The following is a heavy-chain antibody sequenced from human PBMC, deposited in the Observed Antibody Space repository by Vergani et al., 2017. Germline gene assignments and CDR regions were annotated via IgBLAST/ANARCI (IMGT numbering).Heavy chain of an antibody. J-gene: IGHJ4*02. Sequence: QVQLVESGGGVVQPGRSLRLSCAASGFTFSSYGMHWVRQAPGKGLEWVAVISYDGSNKYYADSVKGRFTISRDNSKNTLYLQMNSLRAEDTAVYYCAKDLGGSRSPWGNYWGQGTLVTVSS. CDR2: ISYDGSNK. V-gene: IGHV3-30*18. D-gene: IGHD3-10*01. CDR3: AKDLGGSRSPWGNY. CDR1: GFTFSSYG.